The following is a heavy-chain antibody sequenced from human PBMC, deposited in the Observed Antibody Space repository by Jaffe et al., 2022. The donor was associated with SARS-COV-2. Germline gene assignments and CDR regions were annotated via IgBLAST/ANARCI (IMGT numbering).Heavy chain of an antibody. CDR2: ISSDSSSYI. D-gene: IGHD3-22*01. CDR1: GFSFSDYA. CDR3: ARASGYPDY. Sequence: EVQLVESGGGLVKPGGSLRLSCAASGFSFSDYAMNWVRQAPGKGLEWVSSISSDSSSYIYYADSVKGRFTISRDNAKNSLYLQMNSLRAEDTAVYYCARASGYPDYWGQGTLVTVSS. V-gene: IGHV3-21*01. J-gene: IGHJ4*02.